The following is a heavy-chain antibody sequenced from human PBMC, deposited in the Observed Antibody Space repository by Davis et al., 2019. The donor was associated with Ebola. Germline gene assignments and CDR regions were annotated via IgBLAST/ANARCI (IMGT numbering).Heavy chain of an antibody. J-gene: IGHJ4*02. Sequence: GESLKISCAASGFTFSDYYMSWIRQAPGKGLEWVSYISSSSSYTNYADSVKGRFTISRDNAKNSLCLQMNSLRAEDTAVYYCARVRGGGYCSGGSCYVDYWGQGTLVTVSS. D-gene: IGHD2-15*01. CDR3: ARVRGGGYCSGGSCYVDY. CDR1: GFTFSDYY. V-gene: IGHV3-11*06. CDR2: ISSSSSYT.